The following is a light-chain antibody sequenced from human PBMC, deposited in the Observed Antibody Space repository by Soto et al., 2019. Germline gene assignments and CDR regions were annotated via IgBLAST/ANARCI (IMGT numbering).Light chain of an antibody. CDR2: NNY. Sequence: QSVLTQPPSASATPGQRVTISCSGSASNIASNTVNWYQHLPGTAPKLLIYNNYQLPSGVPDRFSGSKSGTSASLAISGLRSEDEADYYCAAWDDSLNGPVFGGGTKLTVL. V-gene: IGLV1-44*01. J-gene: IGLJ2*01. CDR3: AAWDDSLNGPV. CDR1: ASNIASNT.